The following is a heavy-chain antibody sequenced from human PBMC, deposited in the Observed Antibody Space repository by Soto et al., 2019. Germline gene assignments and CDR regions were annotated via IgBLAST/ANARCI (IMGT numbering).Heavy chain of an antibody. D-gene: IGHD6-13*01. CDR3: AIVSGYSSRWYTPLHY. J-gene: IGHJ4*02. Sequence: PGESLKISCKGSGYSFTSYWIGWVRQMPGKGLEWTGIIYPGDSDTRYSPSFQGQVTISADKSISTAYLQWSSLKASDTAMYYCAIVSGYSSRWYTPLHYWGQGTLVTGSS. V-gene: IGHV5-51*01. CDR1: GYSFTSYW. CDR2: IYPGDSDT.